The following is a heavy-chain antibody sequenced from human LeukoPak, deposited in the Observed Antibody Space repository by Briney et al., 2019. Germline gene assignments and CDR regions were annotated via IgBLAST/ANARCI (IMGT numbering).Heavy chain of an antibody. D-gene: IGHD3-9*01. CDR3: ARGGGARNYDILTGYLFGY. CDR1: GYTFTGYY. CDR2: INPNSGGT. V-gene: IGHV1-2*02. J-gene: IGHJ4*02. Sequence: ASVKVSCKASGYTFTGYYMHWVRQAPGQGLEWMGWINPNSGGTNYAQKFQGRVTMTRDTSISTAYMELSRLRSDDTAVYYCARGGGARNYDILTGYLFGYWGQGTLVTVSS.